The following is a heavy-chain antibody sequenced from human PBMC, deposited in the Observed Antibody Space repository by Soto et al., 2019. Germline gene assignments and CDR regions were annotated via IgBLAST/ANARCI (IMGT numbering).Heavy chain of an antibody. CDR3: VRDGLDYYDTERLYFDN. Sequence: EVQLVESGGGPVRPGGSLKLSCAASGFNFITYSLSWVRQAPGKGLEWVASISSSAVYIDYADSVKGRFTISRDNANNSLYLQMNSLRAEDTATYYCVRDGLDYYDTERLYFDNWGQGTLLTVSS. CDR2: ISSSAVYI. D-gene: IGHD3-22*01. V-gene: IGHV3-21*01. CDR1: GFNFITYS. J-gene: IGHJ4*02.